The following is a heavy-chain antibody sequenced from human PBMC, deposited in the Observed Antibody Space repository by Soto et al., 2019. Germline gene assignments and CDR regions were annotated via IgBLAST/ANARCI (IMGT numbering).Heavy chain of an antibody. Sequence: GESLKISCKGSGYSFTSYWIGWVRQMPGKGLEWMGIIYPGDSDTRYSPSFQGQVTISADKSISTAYLQWSSLKASDTAMYYCARQYSITIFGVVTNDAFDIWGQGTMVTVSS. CDR2: IYPGDSDT. CDR3: ARQYSITIFGVVTNDAFDI. V-gene: IGHV5-51*01. J-gene: IGHJ3*02. D-gene: IGHD3-3*01. CDR1: GYSFTSYW.